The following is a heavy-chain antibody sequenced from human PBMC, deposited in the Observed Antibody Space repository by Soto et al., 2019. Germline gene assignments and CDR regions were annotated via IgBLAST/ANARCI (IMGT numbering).Heavy chain of an antibody. Sequence: WGSLRLSFASSGFSFSDYYMSWIRQAPGKGLEWLSYIGNTGSPIYYADSVKGRFTISRDNAKKSLYLQMNSLRAEDTAVYYCARGRFSSSPWGQGTLVTVSS. V-gene: IGHV3-11*01. CDR2: IGNTGSPI. CDR3: ARGRFSSSP. CDR1: GFSFSDYY. J-gene: IGHJ4*02. D-gene: IGHD6-13*01.